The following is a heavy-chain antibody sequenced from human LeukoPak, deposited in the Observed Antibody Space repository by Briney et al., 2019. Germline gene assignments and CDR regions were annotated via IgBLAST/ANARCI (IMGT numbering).Heavy chain of an antibody. J-gene: IGHJ4*02. CDR3: AREVGTGTTFWFDY. CDR2: IYSGGST. V-gene: IGHV3-66*01. CDR1: GFTFXXNY. D-gene: IGHD1-1*01. Sequence: SLRLSCAASGFTFXXNYMSWVRQAPGKGLEWGSVIYSGGSTYYADSVKGRFTISRDNSKNTLYLQMNSLRAEDTAVYYCAREVGTGTTFWFDYWGQGTLVTVSS.